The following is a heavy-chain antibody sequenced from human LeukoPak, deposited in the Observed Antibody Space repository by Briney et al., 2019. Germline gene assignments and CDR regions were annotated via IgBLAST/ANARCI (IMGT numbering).Heavy chain of an antibody. CDR3: ARDRIVGATDAFDI. D-gene: IGHD1-26*01. CDR1: GYTFTGYY. CDR2: INPNSGGT. Sequence: ASVKVSCKASGYTFTGYYMHWVRQAPGQGLEWMGWINPNSGGTNYAQKFQGRVIMTRDTSISTAYMELSRLRSDDTAVYYCARDRIVGATDAFDIWGQGTMVTVSS. J-gene: IGHJ3*02. V-gene: IGHV1-2*02.